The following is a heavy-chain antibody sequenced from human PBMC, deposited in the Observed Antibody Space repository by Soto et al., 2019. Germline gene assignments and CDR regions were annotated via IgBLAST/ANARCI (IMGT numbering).Heavy chain of an antibody. CDR3: ARNGGSSWYWFDP. V-gene: IGHV1-69*02. Sequence: QVQLVQSGAEVKKPGSSVKVSCKASGGTFSSYTISWVRQAPGQGLEWMGRIIPILGIANYAQKFQGRVTITAEESTSTAYMGLSSLRSEDTAVYYCARNGGSSWYWFDPWGQGTLVTVSS. CDR1: GGTFSSYT. CDR2: IIPILGIA. J-gene: IGHJ5*02. D-gene: IGHD6-13*01.